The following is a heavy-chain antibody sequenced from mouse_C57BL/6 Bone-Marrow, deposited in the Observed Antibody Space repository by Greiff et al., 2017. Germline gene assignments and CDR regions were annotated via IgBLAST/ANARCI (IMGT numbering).Heavy chain of an antibody. Sequence: EVQLQESGGDLVKPGGSLKLSCAASGFTFSSYGMSWVRQTPDKRLEWVATISSGGSYTYYPDSVKGRFTISRDNAKNTLYLQMRSLKSEDTAMYYCARRTGYYWFAYWGQGTLVTVSA. CDR3: ARRTGYYWFAY. CDR2: ISSGGSYT. V-gene: IGHV5-6*01. D-gene: IGHD2-3*01. CDR1: GFTFSSYG. J-gene: IGHJ3*01.